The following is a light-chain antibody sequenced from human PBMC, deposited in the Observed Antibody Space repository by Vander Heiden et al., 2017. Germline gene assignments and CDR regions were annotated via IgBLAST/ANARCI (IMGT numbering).Light chain of an antibody. J-gene: IGLJ1*01. CDR1: SRDVGGYSY. Sequence: QSALTQPPSASGSPGQSVTVSCTGTSRDVGGYSYVSWYQQHPGKAPKLLIYSVPTRPSVVPDRFSGSKSGNTASLTVSALQAEDEADYYCSSYGGSNNYVFGSGTKVTVL. CDR2: SVP. CDR3: SSYGGSNNYV. V-gene: IGLV2-8*01.